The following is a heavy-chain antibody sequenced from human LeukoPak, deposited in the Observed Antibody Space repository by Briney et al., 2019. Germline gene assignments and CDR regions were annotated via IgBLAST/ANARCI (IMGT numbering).Heavy chain of an antibody. J-gene: IGHJ4*02. CDR1: GFTFNNYA. Sequence: GGSLRLSCAASGFTFNNYAMSWVRQAPGKGLEWVSGISGSGGSTYYADSVKGRFTISRDNSKNTLYLQINSLRAEDTAIYYCAKETASDFGGAVDYWGQGSLVTVSS. CDR2: ISGSGGST. V-gene: IGHV3-23*01. D-gene: IGHD3-10*01. CDR3: AKETASDFGGAVDY.